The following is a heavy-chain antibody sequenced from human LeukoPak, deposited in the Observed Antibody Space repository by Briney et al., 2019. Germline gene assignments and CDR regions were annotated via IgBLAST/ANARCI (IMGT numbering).Heavy chain of an antibody. CDR3: APRGDIEHSYVYGKWFNP. CDR1: GGSFSAYY. CDR2: INHSGSS. Sequence: SETLSLTCAVYGGSFSAYYWTWIRQPPGKGLEWIGEINHSGSSNYNSSLRSRVTISVDTSYKQFSLRLSSVTAADTAVYYCAPRGDIEHSYVYGKWFNPWGQGTRVTVSS. D-gene: IGHD5-18*01. J-gene: IGHJ5*02. V-gene: IGHV4-34*01.